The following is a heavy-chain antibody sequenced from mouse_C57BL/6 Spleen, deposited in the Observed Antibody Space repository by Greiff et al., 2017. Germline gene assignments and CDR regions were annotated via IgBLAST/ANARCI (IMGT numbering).Heavy chain of an antibody. CDR2: INPSTGGT. D-gene: IGHD2-5*01. J-gene: IGHJ3*01. CDR1: GYSFTGYY. CDR3: ARTYYSNPAWFAY. V-gene: IGHV1-42*01. Sequence: VQLKQSGPELVKPGASVKISCKASGYSFTGYYMNWVKQSPEKSLEWIGEINPSTGGTTYNQKFKAKATLTVDKSSSTAYMPLKSLTSEDSAVYYCARTYYSNPAWFAYWGQGTLVTVSA.